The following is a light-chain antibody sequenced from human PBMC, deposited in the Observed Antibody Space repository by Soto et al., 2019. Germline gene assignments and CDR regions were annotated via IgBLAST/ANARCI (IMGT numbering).Light chain of an antibody. Sequence: QSALTQPASVSGSPGQSITISCTGTSSDVGDYHYVSWYQQHPAKAPKLIIDGVSNRPSGISNRFSGSKSANTASLTISGLQHEVEVDYICSSYTRTNTLVFGGGTKVTVL. CDR3: SSYTRTNTLV. J-gene: IGLJ2*01. V-gene: IGLV2-14*01. CDR2: GVS. CDR1: SSDVGDYHY.